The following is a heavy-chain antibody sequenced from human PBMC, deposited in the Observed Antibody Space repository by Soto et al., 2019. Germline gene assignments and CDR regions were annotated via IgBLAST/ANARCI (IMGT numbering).Heavy chain of an antibody. Sequence: QVQLQQWGAGLLKPSETLSLTCAVYGGSFSGYYWSWIRQPPGKGLEWIGEINHSGSTNYNPSLKSRVTISVDTSKNQFSLKLSSVTAADTAVYYCARFGQYDFDYWGQGTLVTVSS. D-gene: IGHD3-16*01. V-gene: IGHV4-34*01. J-gene: IGHJ4*02. CDR1: GGSFSGYY. CDR3: ARFGQYDFDY. CDR2: INHSGST.